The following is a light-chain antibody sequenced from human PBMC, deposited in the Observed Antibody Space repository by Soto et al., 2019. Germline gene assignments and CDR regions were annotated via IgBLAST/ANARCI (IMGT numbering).Light chain of an antibody. V-gene: IGKV1-27*01. J-gene: IGKJ2*01. Sequence: DIQMTQSPSSLSASVGDGVTITCRASQGVRNFLAWYQQKPGEVPKLLIYAASTLQSGVPSRFSGSVSGTDFTLTISSLQPEDVATYYCQEYRSAPRMYTFGQGTKVDIK. CDR3: QEYRSAPRMYT. CDR1: QGVRNF. CDR2: AAS.